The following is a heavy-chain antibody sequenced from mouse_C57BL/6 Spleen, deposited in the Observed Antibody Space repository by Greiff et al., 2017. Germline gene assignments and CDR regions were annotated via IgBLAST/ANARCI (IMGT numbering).Heavy chain of an antibody. Sequence: VQLQESGAELARPGASVKLSCKASGYTFTSYGISWVKQRTGQGLEWIGEIYPRSGNTYYNEKFKGKATLTADKSSSTAYMELRSLTSEDSAVYFCARNPDYYGSSYCLDYWGQGTTLTVSS. CDR2: IYPRSGNT. CDR3: ARNPDYYGSSYCLDY. CDR1: GYTFTSYG. D-gene: IGHD1-1*01. J-gene: IGHJ2*01. V-gene: IGHV1-81*01.